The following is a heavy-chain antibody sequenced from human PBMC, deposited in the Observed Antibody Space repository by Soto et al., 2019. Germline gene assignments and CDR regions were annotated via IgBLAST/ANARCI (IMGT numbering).Heavy chain of an antibody. V-gene: IGHV5-51*01. Sequence: GESLKISCKGSGYNFAGYWIAWVRQMPGKGLELMGIIYPSDSDTRYRPSFQGQVTISADKSISSAYLQWSSLRASDTAMYYCARGGESTRTFDYRGQGTPVSVSS. D-gene: IGHD1-1*01. CDR1: GYNFAGYW. CDR3: ARGGESTRTFDY. CDR2: IYPSDSDT. J-gene: IGHJ4*02.